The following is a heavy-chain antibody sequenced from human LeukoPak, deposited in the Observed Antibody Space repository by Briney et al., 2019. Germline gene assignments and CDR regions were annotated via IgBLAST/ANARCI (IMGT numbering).Heavy chain of an antibody. J-gene: IGHJ5*02. V-gene: IGHV3-23*01. CDR1: GFTFSSYA. D-gene: IGHD1-1*01. CDR3: ATKRGQGTQLNYNWFDP. CDR2: ICGGKDST. Sequence: GGSLRLSCAASGFTFSSYAMYWVRQAPGKGLEWVSAICGGKDSTYYADSVKGRFTISRDNSRSTLYLQMNSLRAEDTAIYYCATKRGQGTQLNYNWFDPWGQGTLVTVSS.